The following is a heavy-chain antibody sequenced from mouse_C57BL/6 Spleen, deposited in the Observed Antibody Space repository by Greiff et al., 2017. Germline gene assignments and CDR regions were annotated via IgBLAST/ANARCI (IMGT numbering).Heavy chain of an antibody. CDR2: ISSGSSTI. CDR3: ARNGNYYFDY. J-gene: IGHJ2*01. CDR1: GFTFSDYG. V-gene: IGHV5-17*01. D-gene: IGHD2-1*01. Sequence: EVKLVESGGGLVKPGGSLKLSCAASGFTFSDYGMHWVRQAPEKGLEWVAYISSGSSTIYYADTVKGRFTISRDNAKNTLFLQMTSLRSEDTAMYYCARNGNYYFDYWGQGTTLTVSS.